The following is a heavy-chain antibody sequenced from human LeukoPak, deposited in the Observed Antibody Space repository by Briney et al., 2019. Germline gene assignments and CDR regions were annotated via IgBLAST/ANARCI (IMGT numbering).Heavy chain of an antibody. CDR3: ARAQREWEDPLYFDL. J-gene: IGHJ2*01. CDR2: IFYSGST. V-gene: IGHV4-39*07. CDR1: GGSISTSNYY. D-gene: IGHD1-26*01. Sequence: SETLSLTCTVSGGSISTSNYYWGWIRQPPGKGLEWIGNIFYSGSTNNPSLKNRITISLDTSKNQFSLGPSSVTAADTAVYYCARAQREWEDPLYFDLWGHGTLVTVSS.